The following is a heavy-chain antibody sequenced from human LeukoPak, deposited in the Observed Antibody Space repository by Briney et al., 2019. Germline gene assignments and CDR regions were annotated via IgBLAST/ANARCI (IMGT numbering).Heavy chain of an antibody. Sequence: GGSLRLSCAASGFTFSSYAMHWVRQAPGKGLEWVAVISYDGSNKYYADSVKGRFTISRDNSKNTLYLQMNSLRAEDTAVYYCAREGLIEGAFDIWGQGTMVTVSS. CDR2: ISYDGSNK. CDR3: AREGLIEGAFDI. J-gene: IGHJ3*02. CDR1: GFTFSSYA. D-gene: IGHD3-22*01. V-gene: IGHV3-30-3*01.